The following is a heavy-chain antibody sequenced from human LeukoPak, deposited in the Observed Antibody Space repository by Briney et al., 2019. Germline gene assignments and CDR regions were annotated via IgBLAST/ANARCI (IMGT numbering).Heavy chain of an antibody. Sequence: ASVKVSCKASGYTFTSYDINWVRQATGQGLEWMGWMNPNSGNTGYAQKFQGRVTMTRNTSISTAYMELSSLRAEDTAVYYCAKGVRITIFGVAATPPDYWGQGTLVTVSS. CDR1: GYTFTSYD. CDR2: MNPNSGNT. D-gene: IGHD3-3*01. V-gene: IGHV1-8*01. CDR3: AKGVRITIFGVAATPPDY. J-gene: IGHJ4*02.